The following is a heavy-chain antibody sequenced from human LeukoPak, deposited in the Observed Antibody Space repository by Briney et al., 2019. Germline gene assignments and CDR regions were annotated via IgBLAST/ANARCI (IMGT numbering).Heavy chain of an antibody. CDR3: ARDGGDYGKDY. Sequence: GGSLRLSCAASGFTLNSYSMNWVRQAPGKGLEWVSSISSSSSHIYYTDSVKGRFTISRDNAKNSLYLQMNSLRAEDTAVYYCARDGGDYGKDYWGQGTLVTVSS. CDR2: ISSSSSHI. CDR1: GFTLNSYS. D-gene: IGHD4-17*01. J-gene: IGHJ4*02. V-gene: IGHV3-21*01.